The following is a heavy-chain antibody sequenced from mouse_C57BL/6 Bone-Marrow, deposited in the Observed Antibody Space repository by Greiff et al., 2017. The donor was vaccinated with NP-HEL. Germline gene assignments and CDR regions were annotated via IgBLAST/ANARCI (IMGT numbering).Heavy chain of an antibody. CDR1: GYTFTSYG. D-gene: IGHD1-1*01. CDR3: ARDYHVSSFAY. CDR2: IYPRSGNT. J-gene: IGHJ3*01. V-gene: IGHV1-81*01. Sequence: QVQLQQSGAELARPGASVKLSCKASGYTFTSYGISWVKQRTGQGLEWIGEIYPRSGNTYYNEKFKGKATLTADKSSSTAYMERRSLTSEDSAVYFCARDYHVSSFAYWGQGTLVTVSA.